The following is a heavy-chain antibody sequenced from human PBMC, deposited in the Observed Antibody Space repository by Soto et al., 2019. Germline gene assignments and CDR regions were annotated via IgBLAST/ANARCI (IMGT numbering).Heavy chain of an antibody. J-gene: IGHJ4*02. CDR2: INHSGST. Sequence: PSETLSLTCAVYGGSFSGYYWSGIRQPPGKGLEWIGEINHSGSTNYNPSLKSRVTISVDTSKNQFSLKLSSVTAADTAVYYCASYSFPDGDYWGQGTLVTVSS. V-gene: IGHV4-34*01. D-gene: IGHD5-18*01. CDR3: ASYSFPDGDY. CDR1: GGSFSGYY.